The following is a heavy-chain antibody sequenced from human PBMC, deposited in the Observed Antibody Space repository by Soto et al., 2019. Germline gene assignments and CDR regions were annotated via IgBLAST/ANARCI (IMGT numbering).Heavy chain of an antibody. Sequence: GGSLRLSCAASGLTFSSYWMHWVRQAPGKGLVWVSRINSDGSSTSYADSVKGRFTISRDNAKNTLYLQMNSLRAEDTAVYYCARVDVVVAATSLGYWGQGTLVTVSS. CDR3: ARVDVVVAATSLGY. CDR2: INSDGSST. CDR1: GLTFSSYW. V-gene: IGHV3-74*01. D-gene: IGHD2-15*01. J-gene: IGHJ4*02.